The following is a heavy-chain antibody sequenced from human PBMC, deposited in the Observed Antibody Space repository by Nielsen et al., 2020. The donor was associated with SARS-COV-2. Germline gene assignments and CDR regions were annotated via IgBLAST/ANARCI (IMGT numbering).Heavy chain of an antibody. Sequence: GESLKISCAASGFTFSSYSMNWVRQAPGKGLEWVSSISSSSSYIYYADSVKGRFTISRDNAKNSLYLQMNSLRAEDTAVYYCARERGAHGVPPLHVWGQGTTVTVSS. D-gene: IGHD2-21*02. CDR1: GFTFSSYS. V-gene: IGHV3-21*01. CDR2: ISSSSSYI. CDR3: ARERGAHGVPPLHV. J-gene: IGHJ6*02.